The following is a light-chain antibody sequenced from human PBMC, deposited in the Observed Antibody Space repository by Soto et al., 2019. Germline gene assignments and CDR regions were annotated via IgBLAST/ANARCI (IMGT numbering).Light chain of an antibody. CDR1: QSVSGD. Sequence: EIVMTQSPATLSLSPGDRATLSCRASQSVSGDLAWYHHKPGQAPRLLIYDASTRALDTPARFAGSGAGTEFTLTISSLQSEDFAVYYCQQYDNWPLTFGGGTKVDIK. CDR2: DAS. CDR3: QQYDNWPLT. V-gene: IGKV3-15*01. J-gene: IGKJ4*01.